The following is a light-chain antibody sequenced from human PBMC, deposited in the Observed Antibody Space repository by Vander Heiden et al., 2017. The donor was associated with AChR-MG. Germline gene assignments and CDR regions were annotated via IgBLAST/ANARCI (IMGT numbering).Light chain of an antibody. CDR3: QQYGSSPRT. CDR2: AAS. Sequence: ENVLTQSPATLSLSPAERAPLSCRASQSVSSNYLAWYQQKPGQAPRLLIYAASSRATDIPDRFSGSGSATDFTLTISRLEPEDFAVYYCQQYGSSPRTFGQGTKVEIK. CDR1: QSVSSNY. J-gene: IGKJ1*01. V-gene: IGKV3-20*01.